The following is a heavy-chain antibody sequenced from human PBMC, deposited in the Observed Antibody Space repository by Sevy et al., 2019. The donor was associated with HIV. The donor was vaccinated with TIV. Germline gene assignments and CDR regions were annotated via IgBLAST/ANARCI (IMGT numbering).Heavy chain of an antibody. J-gene: IGHJ5*02. D-gene: IGHD6-13*01. V-gene: IGHV1-2*02. CDR3: ARDKRAISAAAPDWFDP. Sequence: ASVKVSCKASGYTFTGYYIHWVRQAAGQGLEWMGGINPHSGGTNYAQKFQGRVTMTRDTSISTAYMELSRLRSDDTAVYYCARDKRAISAAAPDWFDPWGQGTPVTVSS. CDR2: INPHSGGT. CDR1: GYTFTGYY.